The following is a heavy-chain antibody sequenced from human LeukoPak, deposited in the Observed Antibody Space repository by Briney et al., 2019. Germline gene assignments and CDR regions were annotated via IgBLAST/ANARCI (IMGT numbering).Heavy chain of an antibody. CDR1: GGSISSYY. CDR3: ASTVLRYFDWLTMGA. J-gene: IGHJ5*02. D-gene: IGHD3-9*01. V-gene: IGHV4-34*01. CDR2: INHSGST. Sequence: SETLSLTCTVSGGSISSYYWSWIRQPPGKGLEWIGEINHSGSTNYNPSLKSRVTISVDTSKNQFSLKLSSVTAADTAVYYCASTVLRYFDWLTMGAWGQGTLVTVSS.